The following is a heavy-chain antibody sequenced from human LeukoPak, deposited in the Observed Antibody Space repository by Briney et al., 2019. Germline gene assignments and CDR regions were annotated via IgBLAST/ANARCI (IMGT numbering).Heavy chain of an antibody. CDR1: GFTFSDYY. CDR3: AREAGWLSVLDY. J-gene: IGHJ4*02. D-gene: IGHD5-24*01. Sequence: GGTLRLSCAASGFTFSDYYMSWIRQAPGKGLEWVSYISSSGSTIYYADSVKGRFTISRDNAKNSLYLQMNRLRAEDTAVYYCAREAGWLSVLDYWGQGTLVTGSS. CDR2: ISSSGSTI. V-gene: IGHV3-11*01.